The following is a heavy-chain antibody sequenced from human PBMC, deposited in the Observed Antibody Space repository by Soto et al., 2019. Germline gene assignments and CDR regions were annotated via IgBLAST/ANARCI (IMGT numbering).Heavy chain of an antibody. CDR2: IYSGGST. Sequence: EVQLVESGGGLVQPGGSLRLSCAASGFTVSSNYMSWVRQAPGKGLEWVSVIYSGGSTYYADSVKGRFTISRHNSKNTLYLQMNSLRAEDTAVYYCARDVKESSGWYDVYWGQGTLVTVSS. D-gene: IGHD6-19*01. CDR1: GFTVSSNY. J-gene: IGHJ4*02. CDR3: ARDVKESSGWYDVY. V-gene: IGHV3-53*04.